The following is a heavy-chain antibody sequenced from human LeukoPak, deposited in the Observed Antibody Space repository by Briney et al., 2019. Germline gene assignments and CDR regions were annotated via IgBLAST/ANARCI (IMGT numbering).Heavy chain of an antibody. Sequence: ASVKVSCKVSGYTLTELSMHWVRQAPGKGLEWMGGFDPEDGETIYAQKFQGRVTMTEDTSTDTAYMELSSLRSEDTAVYYCATWSTHNDFDFLPRIGFDYWGQGTLVTVSS. CDR1: GYTLTELS. CDR2: FDPEDGET. J-gene: IGHJ4*02. CDR3: ATWSTHNDFDFLPRIGFDY. D-gene: IGHD2-21*02. V-gene: IGHV1-24*01.